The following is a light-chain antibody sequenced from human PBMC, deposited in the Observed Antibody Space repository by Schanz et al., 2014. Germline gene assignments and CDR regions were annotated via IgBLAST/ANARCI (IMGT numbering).Light chain of an antibody. CDR3: QQYNNWPPVYT. CDR2: GAS. CDR1: QSVSSSY. J-gene: IGKJ2*01. Sequence: EIVLTQSPGTLSLSPGERATLSCRASQSVSSSYLAWYQQKPGQAPRLLIYGASSRATGIPDRFSGSGSGTDFTLTISRLEPEDFAVYYCQQYNNWPPVYTFGQGTKVEI. V-gene: IGKV3-20*01.